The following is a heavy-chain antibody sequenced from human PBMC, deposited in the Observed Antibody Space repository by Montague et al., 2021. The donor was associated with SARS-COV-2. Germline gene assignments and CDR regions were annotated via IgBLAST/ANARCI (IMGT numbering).Heavy chain of an antibody. V-gene: IGHV6-1*01. J-gene: IGHJ4*02. CDR3: TQERGPGRTTWHYFDY. CDR1: GDSVSTNSGT. D-gene: IGHD1-14*01. CDR2: TYYRSEWYS. Sequence: CAISGDSVSTNSGTWNWVRLSPSRGLEWLGRTYYRSEWYSDYSVSVKGRMSINPDTSKNQFSLQLNSVTPEDTAVYYCTQERGPGRTTWHYFDYWGQGTLVTVSS.